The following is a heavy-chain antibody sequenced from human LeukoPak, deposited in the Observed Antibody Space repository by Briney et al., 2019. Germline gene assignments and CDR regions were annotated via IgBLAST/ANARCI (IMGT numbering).Heavy chain of an antibody. V-gene: IGHV1-18*01. CDR2: ISAYNGNT. Sequence: ASVKVSCKASGYTFTSYGISWVRQAPGQGLEWMGWISAYNGNTNYAQKLQGRVTMTTDTSTSTAYMELRSLRSEDTAVYYCARPRFPYYRLSGPDYYYMDVWGKGTTVTVSS. D-gene: IGHD3-10*01. CDR1: GYTFTSYG. CDR3: ARPRFPYYRLSGPDYYYMDV. J-gene: IGHJ6*03.